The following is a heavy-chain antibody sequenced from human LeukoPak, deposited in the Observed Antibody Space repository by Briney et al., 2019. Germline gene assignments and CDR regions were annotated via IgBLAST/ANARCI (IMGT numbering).Heavy chain of an antibody. CDR2: FSGGDGST. D-gene: IGHD2-2*02. CDR3: AKGKVVPATIYDY. CDR1: GFTFSSYA. V-gene: IGHV3-23*01. J-gene: IGHJ4*02. Sequence: PGGSLRLSCAASGFTFSSYAMSWVRQAPGKGLEWVSGFSGGDGSTSYADSVKGRFTISRDNSKNTLYLQMNSLRAEDTAVYYCAKGKVVPATIYDYWGQGTLVTASS.